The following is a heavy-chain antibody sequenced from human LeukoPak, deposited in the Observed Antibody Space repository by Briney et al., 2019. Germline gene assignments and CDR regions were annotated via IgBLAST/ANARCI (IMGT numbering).Heavy chain of an antibody. CDR1: GGSISSGSYY. J-gene: IGHJ5*02. Sequence: PSETLSLTCTASGGSISSGSYYWSWIRQPAGKGLEWIGRIYTSGSTNYNPSLKSRVTISVDTSKNQFSLKLSSVTAADTAVYYCARGSGSTGNWFDPWGQGTLVTVSS. CDR2: IYTSGST. V-gene: IGHV4-61*02. D-gene: IGHD3-10*01. CDR3: ARGSGSTGNWFDP.